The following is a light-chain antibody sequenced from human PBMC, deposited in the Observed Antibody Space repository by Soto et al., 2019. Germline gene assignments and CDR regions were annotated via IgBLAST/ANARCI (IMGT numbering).Light chain of an antibody. CDR1: KLGDKY. CDR2: QDS. Sequence: SYELTQPPSVSVSPGQTASITCSGAKLGDKYACWYQQKPGQSPVLVIYQDSKRPSGIPERFSGSNSGNTATLTISGTQAMDEADYYCQAWDSSTPHYVFGTGTKLTVL. CDR3: QAWDSSTPHYV. V-gene: IGLV3-1*01. J-gene: IGLJ1*01.